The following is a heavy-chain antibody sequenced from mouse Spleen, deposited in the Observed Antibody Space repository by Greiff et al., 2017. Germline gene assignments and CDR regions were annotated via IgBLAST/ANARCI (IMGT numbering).Heavy chain of an antibody. CDR3: ARRVTGYYYAMDY. CDR2: IDPSDSET. J-gene: IGHJ4*01. V-gene: IGHV1-52*01. CDR1: GYTFTSYW. Sequence: QVQLQQPGAELVRPGSSVKLSCKASGYTFTSYWMHWVKQRPIQGLEWIGNIDPSDSETHYNQKFKDKATLTVDKSSSTAYMELRSLTSEDSAVYYCARRVTGYYYAMDYWGQGTSVTVSS. D-gene: IGHD2-2*01.